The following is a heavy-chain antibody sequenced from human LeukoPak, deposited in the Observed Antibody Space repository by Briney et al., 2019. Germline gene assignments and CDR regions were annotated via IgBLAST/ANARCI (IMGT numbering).Heavy chain of an antibody. CDR1: GGSFSGYY. D-gene: IGHD3-22*01. Sequence: SETLSLTCAVYGGSFSGYYWSWIRQPPGKGLEWIGEINHSGSTNYNPSLKSRVTISVDTSKNQFSLKLSSMTAADTAVYYCARGRGYYDSSGYKGHYFDYWGQGTLVTVSS. CDR3: ARGRGYYDSSGYKGHYFDY. CDR2: INHSGST. V-gene: IGHV4-34*01. J-gene: IGHJ4*02.